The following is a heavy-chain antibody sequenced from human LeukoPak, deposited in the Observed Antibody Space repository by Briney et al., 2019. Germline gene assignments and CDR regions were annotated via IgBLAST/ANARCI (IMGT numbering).Heavy chain of an antibody. Sequence: SETLSLTCTVSGGSISTYYWNWIRQPPGKGLEWIGYIYYSGNTHYNPSLKSRVTISVDTSKNQFSLKLSSVTAADTAVYYCATLRGLYSSGWYTFQHWGQGTLVTVSS. CDR3: ATLRGLYSSGWYTFQH. J-gene: IGHJ1*01. CDR1: GGSISTYY. D-gene: IGHD6-19*01. V-gene: IGHV4-59*12. CDR2: IYYSGNT.